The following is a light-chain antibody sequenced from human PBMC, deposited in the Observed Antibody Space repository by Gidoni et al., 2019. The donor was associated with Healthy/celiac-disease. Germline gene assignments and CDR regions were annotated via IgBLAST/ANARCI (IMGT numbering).Light chain of an antibody. J-gene: IGKJ2*01. Sequence: DIQLTQSPSSLSAPVGDRVTITCRVSPGISSYLNSYRQKPGKVPKLLIYSASNLQSVVPSRFSGSGSGTDFTLTISSLQPEDVATYYGQRTYQRTFGQGTKLEIK. V-gene: IGKV1-27*01. CDR1: PGISSY. CDR2: SAS. CDR3: QRTYQRT.